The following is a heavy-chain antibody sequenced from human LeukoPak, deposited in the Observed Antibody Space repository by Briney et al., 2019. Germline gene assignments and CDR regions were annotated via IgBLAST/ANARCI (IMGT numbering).Heavy chain of an antibody. CDR1: GGSFSGYY. CDR3: ARDPSWDTRGFDY. CDR2: INRSGST. V-gene: IGHV4-34*01. D-gene: IGHD1-26*01. Sequence: SETLSLTCAVYGGSFSGYYWSRIRQPPGKGLEWIGEINRSGSTNYNPSLKSRVTISVDTSKNQFSLKLSSVTAADTAVYYCARDPSWDTRGFDYWGQGTLVTVSS. J-gene: IGHJ4*02.